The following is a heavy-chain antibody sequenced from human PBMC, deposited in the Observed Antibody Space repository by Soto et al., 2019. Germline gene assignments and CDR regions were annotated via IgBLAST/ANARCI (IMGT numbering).Heavy chain of an antibody. J-gene: IGHJ4*02. CDR1: GFTFDDYA. Sequence: PGGSLRLSCAASGFTFDDYAMHWVRQAPGKGLEWVSGISWNSGSIGYADSVKGRFTISRDNAKNSLYLQMNSLRAEDTALYYCAKDAGPGIVVVVAASGPLDYWGQGTLVTVSS. CDR3: AKDAGPGIVVVVAASGPLDY. V-gene: IGHV3-9*01. CDR2: ISWNSGSI. D-gene: IGHD2-15*01.